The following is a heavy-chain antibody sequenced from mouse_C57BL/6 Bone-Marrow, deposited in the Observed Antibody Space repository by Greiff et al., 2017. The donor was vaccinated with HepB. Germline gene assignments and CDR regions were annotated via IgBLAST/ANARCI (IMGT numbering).Heavy chain of an antibody. CDR1: GFTFSDYY. CDR2: INYDGSST. CDR3: ARAETGGSFDY. D-gene: IGHD4-1*01. Sequence: EVKLMESEGGLVQPGSSMKISCTASGFTFSDYYMAWVRQVPEKGLEWVANINYDGSSTYYLDSLKSRFIISRDNAKNILYLQMSSLKSEDTATYYCARAETGGSFDYWGQGTTLTVSS. J-gene: IGHJ2*01. V-gene: IGHV5-16*01.